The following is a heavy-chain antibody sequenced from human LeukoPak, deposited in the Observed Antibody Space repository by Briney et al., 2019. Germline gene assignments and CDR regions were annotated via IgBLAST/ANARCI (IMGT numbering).Heavy chain of an antibody. J-gene: IGHJ3*02. CDR3: ARGGITMMVGAFDI. Sequence: PSETLSLTCTVSGSSISSYYWSWIRQPAGKGLEWIGRIYTSGTTSYNPSLKSRVTMALDTAKNQFPLKLGSVTAADTAVYYCARGGITMMVGAFDIWGQGTMVTVSS. D-gene: IGHD3-22*01. CDR2: IYTSGTT. V-gene: IGHV4-4*07. CDR1: GSSISSYY.